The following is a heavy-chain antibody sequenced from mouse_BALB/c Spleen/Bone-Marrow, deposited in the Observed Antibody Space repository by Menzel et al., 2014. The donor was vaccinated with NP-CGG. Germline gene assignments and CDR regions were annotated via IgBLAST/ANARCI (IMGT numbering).Heavy chain of an antibody. CDR3: ARHYYGSSDAMDY. J-gene: IGHJ4*01. CDR2: IFPGTGTT. CDR1: GYTFTNYW. V-gene: IGHV1S132*01. D-gene: IGHD1-1*01. Sequence: QVQLQQSGAELVKPGASVKLSCKTSGYTFTNYWIQWVKPRPGQGLGWIGEIFPGTGTTYYNEKFKGKATLTIDTSSSTAYMQLSSLTSEDSAVYFCARHYYGSSDAMDYWGQGTSVTVSS.